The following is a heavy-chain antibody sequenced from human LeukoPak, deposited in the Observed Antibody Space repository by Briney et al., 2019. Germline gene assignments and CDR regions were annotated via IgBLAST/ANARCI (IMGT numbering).Heavy chain of an antibody. CDR3: AKAPVTSCRGAYCYPFDS. V-gene: IGHV3-21*04. D-gene: IGHD2-21*01. CDR2: ITSSSSYI. Sequence: GGSLRLSCAASGFTFSSYSMNWARQAPGKGLEWVSSITSSSSYIYYADSVKGRFTISRDNSKNTLYLQMNSLRAEDAAVYFCAKAPVTSCRGAYCYPFDSWGQGTLVTVSS. CDR1: GFTFSSYS. J-gene: IGHJ4*02.